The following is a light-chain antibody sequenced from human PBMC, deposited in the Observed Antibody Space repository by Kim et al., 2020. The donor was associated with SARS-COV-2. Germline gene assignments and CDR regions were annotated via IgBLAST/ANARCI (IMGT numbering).Light chain of an antibody. J-gene: IGKJ1*01. V-gene: IGKV3-20*01. CDR3: QQYGTSWT. CDR1: QSARTTY. Sequence: LSPGERATLSCRASQSARTTYLAWYQQKPGQAPRLLIYGASSRATGIPDRFSGSGSGTDFTLTISRLEPEDFAVYYCQQYGTSWTFGQGTKVDIK. CDR2: GAS.